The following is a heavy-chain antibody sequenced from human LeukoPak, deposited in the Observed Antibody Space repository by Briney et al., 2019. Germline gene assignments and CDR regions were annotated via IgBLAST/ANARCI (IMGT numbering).Heavy chain of an antibody. CDR3: AKRFASSSSWYAADY. CDR1: GFTFSSYG. J-gene: IGHJ4*02. CDR2: ISYDGSNK. D-gene: IGHD6-13*01. V-gene: IGHV3-30*18. Sequence: PGGSLRLSCAASGFTFSSYGMHWFRQAPGKGLEWVAVISYDGSNKYYADSVKGRFTISRDNSKNTLYLQMNSLRAEDTAVYYCAKRFASSSSWYAADYWGQGTLVTVSS.